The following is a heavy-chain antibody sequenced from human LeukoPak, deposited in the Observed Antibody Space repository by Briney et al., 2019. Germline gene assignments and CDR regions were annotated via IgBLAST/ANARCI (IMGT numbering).Heavy chain of an antibody. D-gene: IGHD5-24*01. CDR2: INPNSGGT. CDR3: ARWLQQNYYYYMDV. J-gene: IGHJ6*03. Sequence: ASVTVSCKASGYTFTGYYTHWVRQAPGQGLEWMGWINPNSGGTNYAQKFQGRVTITRDTSISTAYMELSRLRSDDTAVYYCARWLQQNYYYYMDVWGKGTTVTVSS. CDR1: GYTFTGYY. V-gene: IGHV1-2*02.